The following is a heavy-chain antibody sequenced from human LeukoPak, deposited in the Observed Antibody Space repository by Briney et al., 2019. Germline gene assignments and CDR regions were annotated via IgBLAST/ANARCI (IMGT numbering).Heavy chain of an antibody. CDR1: GFTLNNYA. D-gene: IGHD6-13*01. Sequence: PGGSLRLSCVVSGFTLNNYAMTWGRQAPGKGLEWVSSIGASGVYMFYADAVKGRFTISRDISKNTLYLQMNSLRAEDTAVYYCARDPDSSSWYQKAFDIWGQGTMATVSS. CDR2: IGASGVYM. CDR3: ARDPDSSSWYQKAFDI. V-gene: IGHV3-23*01. J-gene: IGHJ3*02.